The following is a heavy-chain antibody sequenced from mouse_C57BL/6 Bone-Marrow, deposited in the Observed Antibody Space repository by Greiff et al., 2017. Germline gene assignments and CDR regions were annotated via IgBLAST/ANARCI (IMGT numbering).Heavy chain of an antibody. J-gene: IGHJ3*01. CDR3: AISAWFAY. CDR2: IYPRSGNT. V-gene: IGHV1-81*01. Sequence: QVQLQQSGAELARPGASVKLSCKASGYTFTSYGISWVKQRPGQGLEWIGEIYPRSGNTYYNEKFKGKATLTADKSSSTAYMELRSLTSEDSAVYFCAISAWFAYWGQGTLVTVSA. CDR1: GYTFTSYG.